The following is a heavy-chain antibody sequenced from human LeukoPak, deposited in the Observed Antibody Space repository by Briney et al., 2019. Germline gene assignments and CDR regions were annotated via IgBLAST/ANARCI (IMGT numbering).Heavy chain of an antibody. CDR2: IYTSGST. Sequence: SETLSLTCTVSGGSISSYYWSWIRQPAGKGLEWIGRIYTSGSTNYNPSLKGRVTMSVDTSKNQFSLKLSSVTAADTAVYYCARAGVQYYDFWSGYYTTDYWGQGTLVTVSS. CDR1: GGSISSYY. V-gene: IGHV4-4*07. J-gene: IGHJ4*02. CDR3: ARAGVQYYDFWSGYYTTDY. D-gene: IGHD3-3*01.